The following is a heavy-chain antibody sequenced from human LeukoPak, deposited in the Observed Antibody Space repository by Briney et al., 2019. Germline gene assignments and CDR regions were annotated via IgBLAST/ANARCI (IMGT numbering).Heavy chain of an antibody. Sequence: GSLRLSCAASGFTFSNAWMTWVRQAPGKGLEWVGRIKSKTDGGTTDYAAPVKGRFSISRDDSKNTLYLQMNSLKTEDTAVYYCAKHPAYYYDSRTLDYWGQGTLVTVSS. CDR1: GFTFSNAW. V-gene: IGHV3-15*01. J-gene: IGHJ4*02. CDR2: IKSKTDGGTT. D-gene: IGHD3-22*01. CDR3: AKHPAYYYDSRTLDY.